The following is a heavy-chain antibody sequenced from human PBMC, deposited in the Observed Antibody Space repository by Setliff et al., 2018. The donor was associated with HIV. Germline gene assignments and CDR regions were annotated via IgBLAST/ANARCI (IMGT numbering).Heavy chain of an antibody. D-gene: IGHD2-15*01. J-gene: IGHJ6*03. CDR3: ARDRAYCSSGSCYRPLVYYFYYMDV. CDR2: VRPYNADK. CDR1: GFTFSDYY. V-gene: IGHV1-2*02. Sequence: ASVKVSCKASGFTFSDYYLHWVRQAPGQGLEWMGWVRPYNADKKYAQKFQGRVTMTSDTSISTAYLELSGLTSDDTAIYYCARDRAYCSSGSCYRPLVYYFYYMDVWGTGTTVTVSS.